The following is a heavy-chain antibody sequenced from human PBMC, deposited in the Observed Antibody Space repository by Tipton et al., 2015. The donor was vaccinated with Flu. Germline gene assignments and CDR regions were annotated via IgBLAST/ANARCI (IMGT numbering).Heavy chain of an antibody. Sequence: TLSLTCSVSGASIDFNYWSWIRQPPGRGLEWIGYVYDTGSTNYNPSLKSRLTISVDTSMNQFSLKLNSVSAADTAVYYCARQGWSGVFDRQLPYYFDYWGQGTRVTVSS. J-gene: IGHJ4*02. CDR1: GASIDFNY. V-gene: IGHV4-59*01. D-gene: IGHD6-19*01. CDR2: VYDTGST. CDR3: ARQGWSGVFDRQLPYYFDY.